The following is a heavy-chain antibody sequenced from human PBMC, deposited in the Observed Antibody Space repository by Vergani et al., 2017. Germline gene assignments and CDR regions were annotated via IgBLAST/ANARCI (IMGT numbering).Heavy chain of an antibody. J-gene: IGHJ6*02. V-gene: IGHV1-18*04. Sequence: QVQLVQSGAEVKKPGASVKVSCKASGYTFTSYGISWVRQAPGQGLEWMGWISAYNGNTNYAQKLQGRVTMTTDTSTSTAYMELRSLRSDDTAVYYCARSSLGSSSWDGEVPGPIYYYYYGMDVWGQGTTVTVSS. D-gene: IGHD6-13*01. CDR1: GYTFTSYG. CDR3: ARSSLGSSSWDGEVPGPIYYYYYGMDV. CDR2: ISAYNGNT.